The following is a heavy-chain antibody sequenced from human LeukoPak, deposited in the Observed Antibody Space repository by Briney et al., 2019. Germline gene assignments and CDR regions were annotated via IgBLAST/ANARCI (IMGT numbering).Heavy chain of an antibody. CDR2: IKQDGSEK. V-gene: IGHV3-7*01. CDR1: GSTFSSYW. CDR3: ARETYYYDSSGYYGY. Sequence: GGSPRLSCAASGSTFSSYWMSWVRQAPGKGLEWVANIKQDGSEKYYVDSVKGRFTISRDNAKNSLYLQMNSLRAEDTAVYYCARETYYYDSSGYYGYWGQGTLVTVSS. D-gene: IGHD3-22*01. J-gene: IGHJ4*02.